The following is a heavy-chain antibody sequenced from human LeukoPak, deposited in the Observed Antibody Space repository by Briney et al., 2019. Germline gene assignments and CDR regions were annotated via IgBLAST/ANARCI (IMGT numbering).Heavy chain of an antibody. J-gene: IGHJ4*02. CDR3: ARVCASCYDSSGYYFPY. CDR1: GGTFSSYA. CDR2: IIPIFGTA. D-gene: IGHD3-22*01. Sequence: SVKVSCKASGGTFSSYAISWVRQAPGHGLEWMGGIIPIFGTANYAQKFQGRVTITADESTSTAYMELSSLRSEDTAVYYCARVCASCYDSSGYYFPYWGQGTLVTVSS. V-gene: IGHV1-69*01.